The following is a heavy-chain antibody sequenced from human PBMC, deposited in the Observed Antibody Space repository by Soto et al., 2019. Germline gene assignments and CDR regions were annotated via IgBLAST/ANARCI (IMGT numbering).Heavy chain of an antibody. D-gene: IGHD6-13*01. Sequence: SETLSLTCAVSGGSISSGGYSWSWIRQPPGKGLEWIGYIYYSGSTNYNPSLKSRVTISIDTSKRQFSLNLTSVTAADTAVYYCARRYGTVFGYWGQGTLVTVSS. CDR1: GGSISSGGYS. V-gene: IGHV4-61*08. J-gene: IGHJ4*02. CDR3: ARRYGTVFGY. CDR2: IYYSGST.